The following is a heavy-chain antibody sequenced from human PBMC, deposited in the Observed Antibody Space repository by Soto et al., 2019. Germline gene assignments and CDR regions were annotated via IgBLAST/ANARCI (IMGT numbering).Heavy chain of an antibody. J-gene: IGHJ4*02. CDR1: GFSFSDYA. CDR2: ISDGGRST. Sequence: PGGSRRLSCAGSGFSFSDYAIGWVRQAPGKGLEWGSFISDGGRSTYYTDSVKGRFTISRDNSKNTVYLQLQGRRAEDTAIYFSARTFDFWDRYYPFTHWGQGTLVTVSS. CDR3: ARTFDFWDRYYPFTH. D-gene: IGHD3-3*01. V-gene: IGHV3-23*01.